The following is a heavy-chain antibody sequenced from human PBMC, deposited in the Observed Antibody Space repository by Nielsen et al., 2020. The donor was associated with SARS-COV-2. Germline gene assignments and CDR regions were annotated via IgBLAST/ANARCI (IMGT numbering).Heavy chain of an antibody. CDR2: IYSGGST. Sequence: GGSLRLSCAASGFTVSSNYMSWVRQAPGKGLEWVSVIYSGGSTYYADSVKGRFTISRDNSKNTLYLQMNSLRAEDTAVYYCARDGDFWSGYYLDYWGQGTLVTVSS. J-gene: IGHJ4*02. CDR1: GFTVSSNY. V-gene: IGHV3-53*01. CDR3: ARDGDFWSGYYLDY. D-gene: IGHD3-3*01.